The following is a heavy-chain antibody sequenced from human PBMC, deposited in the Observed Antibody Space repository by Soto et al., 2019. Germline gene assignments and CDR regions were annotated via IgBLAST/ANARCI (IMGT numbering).Heavy chain of an antibody. V-gene: IGHV1-24*01. CDR1: GYTFTGYY. CDR2: FDPEDGET. D-gene: IGHD3-22*01. J-gene: IGHJ4*02. CDR3: ATGTYYYDSNFDY. Sequence: ASVKVSCKASGYTFTGYYMHWVRQAPGKGLEWMGGFDPEDGETIYAQKFQGRVTMTEDTSTDTAYMELSSLRSEDTAVYYCATGTYYYDSNFDYWGQGTLVTVSS.